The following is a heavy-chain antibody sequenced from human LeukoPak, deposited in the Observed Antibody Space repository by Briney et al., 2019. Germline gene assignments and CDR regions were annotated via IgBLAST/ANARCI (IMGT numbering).Heavy chain of an antibody. J-gene: IGHJ4*02. D-gene: IGHD3-9*01. V-gene: IGHV3-33*01. Sequence: GRSLRPSCAASGFTFSSYGMHWVRQAPGKGLEWVAVIWYDGSNKYYADSVKGRFTISRDNSKNTLYLQMNSLRAEDTAVYYCARAGWNYDILTGYPDYWGQGTLVTVSS. CDR3: ARAGWNYDILTGYPDY. CDR1: GFTFSSYG. CDR2: IWYDGSNK.